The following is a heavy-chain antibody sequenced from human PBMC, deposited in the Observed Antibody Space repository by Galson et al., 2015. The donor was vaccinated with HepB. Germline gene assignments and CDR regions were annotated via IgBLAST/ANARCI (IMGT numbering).Heavy chain of an antibody. CDR3: ARVKALWFSSLTVPYYFDS. CDR2: INHIERGGNT. V-gene: IGHV4-34*01. Sequence: ETLSLTCDVYGGPFSGYYWSWIRQPPGKGLEWIGEINHIERGGNTNYNPSLKSRVTISLDTSKNQFSLKLSSVTAADTAVYYCARVKALWFSSLTVPYYFDSWGQGTLVTVSS. CDR1: GGPFSGYY. J-gene: IGHJ4*02. D-gene: IGHD5-18*01.